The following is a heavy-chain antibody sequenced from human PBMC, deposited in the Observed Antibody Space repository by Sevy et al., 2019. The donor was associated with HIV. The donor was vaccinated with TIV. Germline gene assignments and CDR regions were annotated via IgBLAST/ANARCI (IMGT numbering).Heavy chain of an antibody. CDR2: IYHSGST. V-gene: IGHV4-4*02. D-gene: IGHD2-2*03. CDR1: GGSICSSNW. J-gene: IGHJ4*02. CDR3: ARGGGGYCSSTSCHDDY. Sequence: SETLSLTCAVSGGSICSSNWWNWVRQPPGKGLEWIGEIYHSGSTNRNPSLKSRVTISLDKSKNQFSLKLSTVTAADTAVYYCARGGGGYCSSTSCHDDYWGQGTLVTVSS.